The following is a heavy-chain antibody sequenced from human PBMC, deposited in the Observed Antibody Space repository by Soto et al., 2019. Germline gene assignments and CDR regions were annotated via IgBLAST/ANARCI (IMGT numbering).Heavy chain of an antibody. Sequence: QVQLQQWGAGLLKPSETLSLTCAVYGGSFSGYYWSWIRQPPGKGLEWIGEINQSGITNYNPSLKGRVTISVDTSKNQFSLKLSAVTAADTAVYYCASLPKDIVVVPAALVPGYWGQGTLVTVSS. CDR1: GGSFSGYY. V-gene: IGHV4-34*01. CDR2: INQSGIT. CDR3: ASLPKDIVVVPAALVPGY. J-gene: IGHJ4*02. D-gene: IGHD2-2*01.